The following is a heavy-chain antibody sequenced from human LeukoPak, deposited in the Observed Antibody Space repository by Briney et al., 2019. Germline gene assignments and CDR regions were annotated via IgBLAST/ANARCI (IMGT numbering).Heavy chain of an antibody. V-gene: IGHV1-8*01. CDR1: GYTFTSYD. CDR3: ARGQKYYYDSSGYSYPED. J-gene: IGHJ4*02. CDR2: MNPNSGNT. Sequence: GASVKVSCKASGYTFTSYDINWVRQATGQGLEWMGWMNPNSGNTGYAQKFQGRVTMTRNTSISTAYMELSSLRSEDTAVYYCARGQKYYYDSSGYSYPEDWGQGTLVTVSS. D-gene: IGHD3-22*01.